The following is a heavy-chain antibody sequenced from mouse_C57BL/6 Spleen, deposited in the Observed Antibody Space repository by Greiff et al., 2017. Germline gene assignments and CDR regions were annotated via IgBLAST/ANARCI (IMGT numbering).Heavy chain of an antibody. CDR2: FYPGSGSI. D-gene: IGHD2-3*01. J-gene: IGHJ2*01. CDR3: ARHEDYDGYYGY. Sequence: QVHVKQSGAELVKPGASVKLSCKASGYTFTEYTIHWVKQRSGQGLEWIGWFYPGSGSIKYNEKFKDKATLTADKSSSTVYMELSRVTSEDSAVYFCARHEDYDGYYGYWGQGTTLTVSS. CDR1: GYTFTEYT. V-gene: IGHV1-62-2*01.